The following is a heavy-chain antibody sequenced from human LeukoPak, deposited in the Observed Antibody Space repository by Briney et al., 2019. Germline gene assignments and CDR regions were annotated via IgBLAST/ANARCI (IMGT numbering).Heavy chain of an antibody. CDR2: ISCGGGT. CDR1: AGSISSYH. J-gene: IGHJ4*02. D-gene: IGHD3-16*01. CDR3: ARGARSYDY. V-gene: IGHV4-59*01. Sequence: SETLSLTCTVSAGSISSYHWSWIRQPPGKGLEWIGYISCGGGTYDNPTLKRRGTLSLDTSKNQVSVKVRYVSAADSATYYCARGARSYDYCGQGILVTVSS.